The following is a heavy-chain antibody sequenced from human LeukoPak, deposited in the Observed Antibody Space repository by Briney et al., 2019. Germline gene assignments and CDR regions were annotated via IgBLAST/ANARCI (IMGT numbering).Heavy chain of an antibody. CDR3: ARDPLVYM. J-gene: IGHJ4*02. CDR1: GFTFSSYW. D-gene: IGHD2-2*02. V-gene: IGHV3-7*01. Sequence: GGSLRLSCAASGFTFSSYWMSWVRQAPGKGLEWVANIKHDGSEKYYVDSVKGRFTISRDNVKNTVYLQMNSLRAEDTAVYYCARDPLVYMWGQGSLVTVSS. CDR2: IKHDGSEK.